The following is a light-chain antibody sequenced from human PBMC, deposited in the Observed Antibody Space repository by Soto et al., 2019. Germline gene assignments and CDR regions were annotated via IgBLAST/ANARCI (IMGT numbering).Light chain of an antibody. CDR2: GSS. V-gene: IGLV1-40*01. J-gene: IGLJ2*01. CDR3: QTWGTGFQF. Sequence: QSVLTQPPSVSGAPGQSVTISCTGSSSNFGAGYDVHWYQQLPGTAPKLLIYGSSNRPSGVPARFSGSKSGTSASLAITGLQAEDEADYYCQTWGTGFQFFGGGTKLTVL. CDR1: SSNFGAGYD.